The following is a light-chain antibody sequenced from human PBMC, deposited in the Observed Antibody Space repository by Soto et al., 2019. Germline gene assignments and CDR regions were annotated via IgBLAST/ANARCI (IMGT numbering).Light chain of an antibody. Sequence: QSALTQPASVSGSPGQSITISCTGTSSDIGDYNYVSWYQQHPDKAPKLMIYGVSNRPPGVSNRFSGSKSGNTASLTISGLQAEDEADYYCSSYTSNNTYVFGTGTKLTVL. CDR3: SSYTSNNTYV. V-gene: IGLV2-14*01. CDR2: GVS. J-gene: IGLJ1*01. CDR1: SSDIGDYNY.